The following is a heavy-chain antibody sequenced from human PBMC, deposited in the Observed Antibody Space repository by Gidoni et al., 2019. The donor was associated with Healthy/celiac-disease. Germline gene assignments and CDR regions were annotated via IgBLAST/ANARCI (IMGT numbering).Heavy chain of an antibody. D-gene: IGHD3-16*01. V-gene: IGHV3-53*01. Sequence: EVQLVESGGGLIQHGGSLRLSRAAAGFTVSSNYMRWVRQAPGKGLAWVPVIYSGGSTYYADSVKGRFTISRDNSKNTLYLQMNSLRAEDTAVYYCARAKSLGGVDYYYMDVWGKGTTVTVSS. CDR3: ARAKSLGGVDYYYMDV. J-gene: IGHJ6*03. CDR1: GFTVSSNY. CDR2: IYSGGST.